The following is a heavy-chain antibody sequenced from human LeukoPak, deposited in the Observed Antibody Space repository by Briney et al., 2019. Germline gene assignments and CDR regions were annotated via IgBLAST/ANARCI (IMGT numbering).Heavy chain of an antibody. J-gene: IGHJ6*03. CDR2: IYYSGST. D-gene: IGHD3-10*01. CDR3: ARDPVRYYYYYMDV. V-gene: IGHV4-59*01. Sequence: PSETLSLTCTVSGGSISSYYWSWIRQPPGKGLEWIGYIYYSGSTNYNPSLKSRVTISVDTSKNQFSLKLSSVTAADTAVYYCARDPVRYYYYYMDVWGKGTTVTVSS. CDR1: GGSISSYY.